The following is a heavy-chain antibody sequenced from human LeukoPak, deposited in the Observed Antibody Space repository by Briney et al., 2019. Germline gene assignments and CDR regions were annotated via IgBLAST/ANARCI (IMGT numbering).Heavy chain of an antibody. D-gene: IGHD6-19*01. CDR1: GYTFTSYY. J-gene: IGHJ4*02. Sequence: ASVKASCKASGYTFTSYYMHWVRQAPGQGLEWMGVIIASGGSTIYAQKFQGRVTMTRDTSTSTVYMELSSLRSEDTAVYYCARELYPYSSDYDYWGQGTLVTVSS. CDR2: IIASGGST. CDR3: ARELYPYSSDYDY. V-gene: IGHV1-46*01.